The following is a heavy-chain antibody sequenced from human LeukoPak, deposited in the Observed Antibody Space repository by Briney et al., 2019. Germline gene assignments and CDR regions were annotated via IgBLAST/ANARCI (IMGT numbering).Heavy chain of an antibody. J-gene: IGHJ3*02. CDR1: GGSISSGGYY. CDR3: ARQDSGTYLNPLDI. V-gene: IGHV4-31*03. CDR2: IYYSGST. Sequence: SQTLSLTCTVSGGSISSGGYYWSWIRQHPGKGLEWIGYIYYSGSTYYNPSLKSRVTISVDTSKNQLSLKLRSVTAADTAVYYCARQDSGTYLNPLDIWGQGTVVTVSS. D-gene: IGHD1-26*01.